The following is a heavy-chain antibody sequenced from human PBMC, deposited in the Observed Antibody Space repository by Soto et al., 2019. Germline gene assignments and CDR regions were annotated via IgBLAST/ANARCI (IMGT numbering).Heavy chain of an antibody. D-gene: IGHD2-2*01. V-gene: IGHV3-23*01. CDR1: GFTFSSYA. J-gene: IGHJ4*02. Sequence: ESGGGLVQPGGSLRLSCAASGFTFSSYAMSWVRQAPGKGLEWVSAISGSGGSTYYADSVKGRFTISRDNSKNTLYLQMNSLRAEDTAVYYCAKDDLGYCSSTSCPTFDYWGQGTLVTVSS. CDR3: AKDDLGYCSSTSCPTFDY. CDR2: ISGSGGST.